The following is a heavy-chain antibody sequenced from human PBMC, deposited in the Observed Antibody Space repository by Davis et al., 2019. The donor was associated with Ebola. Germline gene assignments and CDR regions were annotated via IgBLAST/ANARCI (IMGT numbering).Heavy chain of an antibody. CDR1: GFTVSSNY. CDR3: ARGIVATISDY. D-gene: IGHD5-12*01. Sequence: GESLKISCAASGFTVSSNYVSWVRQAPGKGLEWVSVIYSGGSTYYADSVKGRFTISRDNSKNTLYLQMNSLRAEDTAVYYCARGIVATISDYWGQGTLVTVSS. V-gene: IGHV3-53*01. CDR2: IYSGGST. J-gene: IGHJ4*02.